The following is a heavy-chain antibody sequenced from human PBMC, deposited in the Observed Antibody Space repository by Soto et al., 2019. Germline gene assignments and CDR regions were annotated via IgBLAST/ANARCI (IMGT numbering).Heavy chain of an antibody. V-gene: IGHV1-46*01. Sequence: QVQLVQSGAEVKKPGASVKVSCKASGYTFTSYYMHWVRQAPGQGLEWMGIINPSGGSTSYAQKFRGRVTMTRETSTSTAYMELSSLRSEDTAVYYCARDSLTTVVTHHYYYGMDVWGQGTTVTVSS. CDR2: INPSGGST. J-gene: IGHJ6*02. CDR1: GYTFTSYY. D-gene: IGHD4-17*01. CDR3: ARDSLTTVVTHHYYYGMDV.